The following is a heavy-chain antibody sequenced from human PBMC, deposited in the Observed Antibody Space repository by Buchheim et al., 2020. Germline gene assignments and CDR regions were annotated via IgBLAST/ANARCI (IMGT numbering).Heavy chain of an antibody. CDR3: ARDSYGMDV. J-gene: IGHJ6*02. V-gene: IGHV3-33*01. Sequence: QVQLVESGGGVVQPGRSLRLSCAASGFIFSTYAMHWVRQAPGKGLEWVTVIWYDGSNKYYADSVKGRFTISRDNSKNTLCPQMDSLRAEDTAVYYCARDSYGMDVWGQGTT. CDR1: GFIFSTYA. CDR2: IWYDGSNK.